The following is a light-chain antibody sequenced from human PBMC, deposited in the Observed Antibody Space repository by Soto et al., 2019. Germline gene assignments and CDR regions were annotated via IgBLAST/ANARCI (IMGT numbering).Light chain of an antibody. J-gene: IGLJ1*01. CDR2: DVS. CDR1: SSDVGNYNL. V-gene: IGLV2-14*02. Sequence: QSVLTQPASVSGSPGQSITISCTGTSSDVGNYNLVSWYQHDPGKAPKLLIYDVSNRPSGVSPRFSGAKSGNTASLTIAGLQAEDEADYYCSSYTRRSTYVFGTGTKVTVL. CDR3: SSYTRRSTYV.